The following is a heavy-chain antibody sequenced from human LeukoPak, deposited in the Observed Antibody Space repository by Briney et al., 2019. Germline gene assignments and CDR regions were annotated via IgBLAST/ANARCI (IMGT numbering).Heavy chain of an antibody. D-gene: IGHD5-24*01. Sequence: GGSLRLSCAASGFTFSSYGMHWVRQAPGKGLEWVAFIRYDGSNKYYADSVKGRFTISRDNAKNSLYLRMNSLRVEDTAVYYCARDFSVGADGYNRDAFDIWGQGTMVTVSS. CDR3: ARDFSVGADGYNRDAFDI. CDR1: GFTFSSYG. J-gene: IGHJ3*02. V-gene: IGHV3-30*02. CDR2: IRYDGSNK.